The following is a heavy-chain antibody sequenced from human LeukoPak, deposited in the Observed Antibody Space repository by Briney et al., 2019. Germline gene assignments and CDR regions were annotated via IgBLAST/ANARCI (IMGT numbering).Heavy chain of an antibody. D-gene: IGHD1-1*01. J-gene: IGHJ4*02. CDR1: GFAFSDYF. V-gene: IGHV3-74*03. Sequence: GGSLRLSCAASGFAFSDYFMHWVRQSPEKGLVWVSDIHPHGRYAAYADSVRGRFTISRDDAKNTLYLQMNSLTSEDTAVYYCVRGTNDWKGLDCWGQGTLVTVSS. CDR2: IHPHGRYA. CDR3: VRGTNDWKGLDC.